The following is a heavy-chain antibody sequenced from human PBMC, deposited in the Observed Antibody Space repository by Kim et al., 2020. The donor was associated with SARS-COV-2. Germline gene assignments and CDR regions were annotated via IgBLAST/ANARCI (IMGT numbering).Heavy chain of an antibody. CDR2: ISSSSSYR. D-gene: IGHD2-21*02. CDR3: ARGIITYCGGDCPDPYGLDV. Sequence: GGSLRLSCAASGFTFSGYSMNWVRQAPGKGLEWVSSISSSSSYRYYADSVKGRFTVSRDNAKNSLYLQMNSLRAEDTAVYYCARGIITYCGGDCPDPYGLDVWGQETTVTVSS. J-gene: IGHJ6*02. CDR1: GFTFSGYS. V-gene: IGHV3-21*01.